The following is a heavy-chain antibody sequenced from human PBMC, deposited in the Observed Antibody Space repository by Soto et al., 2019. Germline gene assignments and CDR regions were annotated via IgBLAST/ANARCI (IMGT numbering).Heavy chain of an antibody. J-gene: IGHJ6*02. CDR3: SCCSGGACHRNYGMDV. CDR2: ISPSTSHI. V-gene: IGHV3-21*01. CDR1: GFTFSSCT. Sequence: EVHLVESGGGLVKPGGSLRLSCAVSGFTFSSCTMNWVRQAPGKGLEWVSSISPSTSHIYYTDSVKGRFTISRDNAKNSLFLQINRLRAEDTAVYYCSCCSGGACHRNYGMDVWGQGTTVTVSS. D-gene: IGHD2-15*01.